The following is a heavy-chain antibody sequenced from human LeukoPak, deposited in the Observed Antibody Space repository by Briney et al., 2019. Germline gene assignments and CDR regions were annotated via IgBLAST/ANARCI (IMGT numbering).Heavy chain of an antibody. CDR1: GFTFSSYE. CDR3: LRDRGYSTYDC. D-gene: IGHD6-13*01. J-gene: IGHJ4*02. V-gene: IGHV3-48*03. CDR2: ISSSGSTI. Sequence: PGGSLRLSCAASGFTFSSYEMNWVRQAPGKGLEWVSYISSSGSTIYYADSVKGRFTISRDNAKNSLYLQMNSLRAEDTAVYYCLRDRGYSTYDCWGQGTLVTVSS.